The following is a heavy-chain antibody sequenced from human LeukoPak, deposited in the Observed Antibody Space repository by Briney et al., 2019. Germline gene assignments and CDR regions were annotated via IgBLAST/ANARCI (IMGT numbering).Heavy chain of an antibody. Sequence: GGSLRLSCAASGFTFSSYSMNWVRQAPGKGLEWVPYISSSSSYIYYTDSVKARFTISRDNAKNSLYLQMNTLRAEDTAIYYCARGERYGPLDYWGQGTLVTVSS. D-gene: IGHD5-18*01. V-gene: IGHV3-21*01. CDR3: ARGERYGPLDY. CDR2: ISSSSSYI. CDR1: GFTFSSYS. J-gene: IGHJ4*02.